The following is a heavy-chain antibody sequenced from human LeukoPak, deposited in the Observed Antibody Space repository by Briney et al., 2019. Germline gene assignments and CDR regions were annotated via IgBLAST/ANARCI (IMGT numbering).Heavy chain of an antibody. D-gene: IGHD2-8*01. V-gene: IGHV6-1*01. J-gene: IGHJ5*02. CDR3: ARSGTRYCTNGVCYKTPYNWFDP. Sequence: SQTLSLTCAISGDSVSSNSAAWNWIRQSPLRGLEWLGRTYYRSKWYNDYAVSVKGRVTINPDTSKNQFSLKLSSVTAADTAVYYCARSGTRYCTNGVCYKTPYNWFDPWGQGTLVTVSS. CDR1: GDSVSSNSAA. CDR2: TYYRSKWYN.